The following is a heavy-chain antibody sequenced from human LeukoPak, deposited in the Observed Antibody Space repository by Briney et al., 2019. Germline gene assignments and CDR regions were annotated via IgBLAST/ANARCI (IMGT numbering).Heavy chain of an antibody. J-gene: IGHJ5*02. CDR2: INPNSGGT. CDR3: ARPYRAYYDILTGWFDP. Sequence: VASVKVSSKASGYTFTCYYMHWVRQAPGQGLEWMGWINPNSGGTNYAQKFQGRVTMTRDTSISTAYMELSRLRSDDTAVYYCARPYRAYYDILTGWFDPWGHGTLVTVSS. CDR1: GYTFTCYY. D-gene: IGHD3-9*01. V-gene: IGHV1-2*02.